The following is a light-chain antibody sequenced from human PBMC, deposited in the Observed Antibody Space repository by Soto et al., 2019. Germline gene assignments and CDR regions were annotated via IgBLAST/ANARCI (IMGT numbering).Light chain of an antibody. Sequence: IVLTQSPGTLSLSLGERATLSCRASQSVSSNYLAWYQQKPGQAPRLLIYGASTRATGIPARFSGGGSGTDFTLTISSLEPEDFAVYYCQQRSNWPTFGQGTKVDIK. CDR2: GAS. V-gene: IGKV3D-20*02. CDR3: QQRSNWPT. J-gene: IGKJ1*01. CDR1: QSVSSNY.